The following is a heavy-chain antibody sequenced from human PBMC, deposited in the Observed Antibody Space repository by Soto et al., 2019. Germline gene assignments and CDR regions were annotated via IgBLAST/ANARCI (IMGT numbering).Heavy chain of an antibody. D-gene: IGHD6-13*01. CDR2: IIPILGIA. CDR1: GGTFSSYT. CDR3: ARSPIAAAGPDY. Sequence: QVQLVQSGAEVKKPGSSVKVSCKASGGTFSSYTISWVRQAPGQGLEWMGRIIPILGIANYAQKFQGRVTSTADKSTSTAYMELSSLRSEDTAVYYCARSPIAAAGPDYWGQGTLVTVSS. V-gene: IGHV1-69*02. J-gene: IGHJ4*02.